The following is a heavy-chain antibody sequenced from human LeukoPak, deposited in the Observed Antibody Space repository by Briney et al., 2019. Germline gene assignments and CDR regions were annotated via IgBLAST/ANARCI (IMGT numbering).Heavy chain of an antibody. CDR2: IKQDGSEK. CDR3: ARGGLRIAAAV. J-gene: IGHJ4*02. D-gene: IGHD6-13*01. CDR1: GFTFTLYC. V-gene: IGHV3-7*01. Sequence: GGSLRLSCAASGFTFTLYCMIWVRQAPGKGLEWVPNIKQDGSEKHYVDSVKGRFTISRDNAKTSLYLQMNSLRAEDTAVYYCARGGLRIAAAVWGQGTLVTVSS.